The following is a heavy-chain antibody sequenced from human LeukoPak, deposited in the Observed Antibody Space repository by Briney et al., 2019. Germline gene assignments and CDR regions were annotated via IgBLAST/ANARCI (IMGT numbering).Heavy chain of an antibody. CDR3: ARCPRDGRCSVDY. J-gene: IGHJ4*02. Sequence: GEPLKISCKRPGYSFTSYWIGWVRQMPGKGLEWRGIIYTGDSDTRYSPSFQGQVTISADKSISTAYLQWSSLKASDTAMYYCARCPRDGRCSVDYWGQETLVTIAS. CDR1: GYSFTSYW. V-gene: IGHV5-51*01. CDR2: IYTGDSDT. D-gene: IGHD2-15*01.